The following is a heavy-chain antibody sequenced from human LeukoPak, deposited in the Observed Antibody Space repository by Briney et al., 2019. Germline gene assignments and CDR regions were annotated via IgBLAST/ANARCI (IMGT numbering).Heavy chain of an antibody. J-gene: IGHJ6*03. D-gene: IGHD3-10*01. CDR1: GFTFSSYG. CDR3: AKDGTNVLLWFGEPTNYYYYYMDV. V-gene: IGHV3-30*18. Sequence: GGPLRLSCAASGFTFSSYGMQWCRQAPGKELVGGAVISYDGSNKYYDDSVKGRFTISRDNSKNTLYLQMNRLRAADTAVYYCAKDGTNVLLWFGEPTNYYYYYMDVWGKGTTVTVSS. CDR2: ISYDGSNK.